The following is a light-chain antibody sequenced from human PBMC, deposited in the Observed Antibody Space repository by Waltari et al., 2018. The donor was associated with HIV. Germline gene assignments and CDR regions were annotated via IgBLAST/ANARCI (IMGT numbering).Light chain of an antibody. Sequence: QSVLTQPPSASGTPGQRVTISCSGSSSNLGSNTVNWYQQLPGTAPKPLIYSNHPRPSRVPDRFSGSKSGTSASLAISGLQAEDEADYYCAAWDDSLNGAVVFGGGTKLTVL. CDR1: SSNLGSNT. V-gene: IGLV1-44*01. J-gene: IGLJ2*01. CDR2: SNH. CDR3: AAWDDSLNGAVV.